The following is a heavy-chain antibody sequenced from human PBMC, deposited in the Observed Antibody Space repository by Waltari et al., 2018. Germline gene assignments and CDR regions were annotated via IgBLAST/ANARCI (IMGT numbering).Heavy chain of an antibody. CDR3: ARRGIAVAGTRSFFDY. V-gene: IGHV1-69*01. CDR1: GGTFSSYA. D-gene: IGHD6-19*01. Sequence: QVQLVQSGAEVKKPGSSVKVSCKASGGTFSSYAISWVRQAPGQGLEWMGGIIPILGTANDAQKVQGRGTITADESPSTAYMELSSLRSEDTAVYYCARRGIAVAGTRSFFDYWGQGTLVTVSS. CDR2: IIPILGTA. J-gene: IGHJ4*02.